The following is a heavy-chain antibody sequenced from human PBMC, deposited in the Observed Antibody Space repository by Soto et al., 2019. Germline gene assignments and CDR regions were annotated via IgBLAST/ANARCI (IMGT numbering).Heavy chain of an antibody. CDR1: GFTFSDHY. CDR2: SRNKANSNTA. CDR3: ARVAGDFADAFDI. Sequence: GGSLRLSCAASGFTFSDHYMDWVRQAPGKGLEWVGRSRNKANSNTAEYAESVKGIFTISRDDSKNSLYLQMNRLKDDVAAVYYCARVAGDFADAFDIWCQGTMVTVSS. V-gene: IGHV3-72*01. J-gene: IGHJ3*02. D-gene: IGHD7-27*01.